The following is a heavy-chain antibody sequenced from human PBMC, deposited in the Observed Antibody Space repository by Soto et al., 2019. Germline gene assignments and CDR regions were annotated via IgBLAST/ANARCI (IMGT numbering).Heavy chain of an antibody. CDR2: ITGSGGST. V-gene: IGHV3-23*01. D-gene: IGHD1-26*01. CDR3: ARPRIGRYGGQLHX. J-gene: IGHJ4*02. CDR1: GFTFSSYA. Sequence: GGSLRLSCVASGFTFSSYAMSWVRQAPGKGLEWVSSITGSGGSTYFADSVKVRFTISRDNSENTLFLQMNSLRAEDTAIYYCARPRIGRYGGQLHXWGQGTLVTVSX.